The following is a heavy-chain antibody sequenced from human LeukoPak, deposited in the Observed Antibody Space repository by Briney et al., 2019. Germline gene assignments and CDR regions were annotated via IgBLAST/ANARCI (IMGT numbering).Heavy chain of an antibody. CDR2: ISGSGGST. Sequence: GGSLRLSCAVSGFTFSSYAMSWVRQAPGKGLEWVSAISGSGGSTYYADSVKGRFTISRDNSKNTLYLQMNSLRAEDTAVYYCAKGYCSGGSCYILDYWGQGTLVTVSS. J-gene: IGHJ4*02. V-gene: IGHV3-23*01. D-gene: IGHD2-15*01. CDR3: AKGYCSGGSCYILDY. CDR1: GFTFSSYA.